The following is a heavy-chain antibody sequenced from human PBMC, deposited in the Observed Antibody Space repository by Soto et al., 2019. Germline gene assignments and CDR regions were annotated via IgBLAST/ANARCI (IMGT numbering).Heavy chain of an antibody. CDR1: RGAFGDYW. CDR2: INRDANDI. Sequence: EVQLVESGGGLVQPGGSLRLSCEASRGAFGDYWMHWVRQAPGKGLVWVSRINRDANDIIYADSVKGRFTASRYNAKNMVFLQMNSLRVEDTAVYYCTRDFPNNWFDSWGQGTLVTVSS. CDR3: TRDFPNNWFDS. J-gene: IGHJ5*01. V-gene: IGHV3-74*01.